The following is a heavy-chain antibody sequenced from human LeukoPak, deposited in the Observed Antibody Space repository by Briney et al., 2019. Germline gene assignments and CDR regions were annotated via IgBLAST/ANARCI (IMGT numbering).Heavy chain of an antibody. Sequence: PSQTLSLTCTVSGGSISSGDYYWSWIRQPPGKGLEWIGYIYYSGSTYYNPSLKSRVTISVDTSKNQFSLKLSSVTAADTAVYYCASEADYGSGSTNDYWGQGTLVTVSS. CDR2: IYYSGST. D-gene: IGHD3-10*01. CDR3: ASEADYGSGSTNDY. V-gene: IGHV4-30-4*08. CDR1: GGSISSGDYY. J-gene: IGHJ4*02.